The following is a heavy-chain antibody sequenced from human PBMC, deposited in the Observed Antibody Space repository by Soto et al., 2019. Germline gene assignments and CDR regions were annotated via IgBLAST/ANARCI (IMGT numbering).Heavy chain of an antibody. Sequence: PSETLSLTCTVSGGSISSGGYYWSWIRQHPGKGLEWIGYIYYSGSTYYNPSLKSRVTISVDTSKNQFSLKLSSVTAADTAVYYCARYTYYYDSSGYFYTLFDYWGQGTLVTVSS. V-gene: IGHV4-31*03. CDR3: ARYTYYYDSSGYFYTLFDY. J-gene: IGHJ4*02. CDR1: GGSISSGGYY. CDR2: IYYSGST. D-gene: IGHD3-22*01.